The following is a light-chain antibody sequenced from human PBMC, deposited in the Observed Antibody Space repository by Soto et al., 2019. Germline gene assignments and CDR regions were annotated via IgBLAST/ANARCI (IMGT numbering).Light chain of an antibody. J-gene: IGLJ3*02. CDR3: QSYDISLTTGV. CDR2: GNS. V-gene: IGLV1-40*01. CDR1: SSNIGAGYD. Sequence: QSVLTQPPSVSGAPRQRVTISCTGSSSNIGAGYDVHWYQQLPGTAPKLLIYGNSNRPSGVPDRFSGSKSGASASLAITGLQAEDEADYYCQSYDISLTTGVFGGGTQLTVL.